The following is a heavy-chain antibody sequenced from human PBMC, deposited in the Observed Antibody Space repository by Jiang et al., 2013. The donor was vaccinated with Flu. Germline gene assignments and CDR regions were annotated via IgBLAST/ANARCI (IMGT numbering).Heavy chain of an antibody. J-gene: IGHJ3*02. CDR3: ARRVRHIPYYYDSSGLFDI. Sequence: GAEVKKPGESLKISRKGSGYSFTSYWIGWVRQMPGKGLEWMGIIYPGDSDTRYSPSFQGQVTISADKSISTAYLQWSSLKASDTAMYYCARRVRHIPYYYDSSGLFDIWGQGTMVTVSS. D-gene: IGHD3-22*01. CDR1: GYSFTSYW. CDR2: IYPGDSDT. V-gene: IGHV5-51*01.